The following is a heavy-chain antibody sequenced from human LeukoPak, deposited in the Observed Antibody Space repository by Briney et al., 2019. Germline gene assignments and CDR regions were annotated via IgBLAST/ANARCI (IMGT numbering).Heavy chain of an antibody. V-gene: IGHV3-21*01. CDR1: GFTFSSYS. CDR2: ISSSGSYI. J-gene: IGHJ5*02. CDR3: ARDRLPAAIPISVHWFDP. D-gene: IGHD2-2*02. Sequence: GGSLRLSCAASGFTFSSYSMNWVRQAPGKGLEWVPSISSSGSYIYYADSVKGRFTISRDNAKNSLYLQMNSLRAEDTAVYYCARDRLPAAIPISVHWFDPWGQGTLVTVSS.